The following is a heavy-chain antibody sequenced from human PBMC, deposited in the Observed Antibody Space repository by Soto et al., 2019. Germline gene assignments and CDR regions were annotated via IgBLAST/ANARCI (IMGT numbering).Heavy chain of an antibody. J-gene: IGHJ6*02. V-gene: IGHV3-23*01. Sequence: GGALRLSGAGSGFPFNNYAMSWVPQAPGKGLEWVSDISGSRGSTYYADSVKGRFTISRDNSKNTLYLQMNALRDEDTAVYFCAKTGAVAAKYGLDVWGQGTTVTVSS. CDR3: AKTGAVAAKYGLDV. D-gene: IGHD6-19*01. CDR1: GFPFNNYA. CDR2: ISGSRGST.